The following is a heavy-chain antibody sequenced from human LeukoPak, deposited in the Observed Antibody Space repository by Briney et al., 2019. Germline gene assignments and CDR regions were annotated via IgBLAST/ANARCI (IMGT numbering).Heavy chain of an antibody. V-gene: IGHV4-59*01. Sequence: SETLSLTCTVSGGSISSYYWSWIRQPPGKGLEWLGYIYYSGSTNYNPSLKSRVTISVDTSKNQFSLKLSSVTAADTAVYYCASRSPYDAFDIWGQGTMVTVSS. J-gene: IGHJ3*02. CDR2: IYYSGST. CDR1: GGSISSYY. CDR3: ASRSPYDAFDI. D-gene: IGHD1-14*01.